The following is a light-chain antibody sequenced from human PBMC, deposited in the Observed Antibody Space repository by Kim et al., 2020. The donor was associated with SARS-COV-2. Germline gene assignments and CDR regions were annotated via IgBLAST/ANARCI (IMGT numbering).Light chain of an antibody. CDR1: QAINIF. J-gene: IGKJ2*01. V-gene: IGKV1-17*03. CDR2: SAS. CDR3: LQHQTLPYT. Sequence: SASVGARVTTTCRASQAINIFLAWFQQKPGEAPKRLIYSASSLQSGVPSRFSGSGSGTEFTLTISSLQPEDFATYYCLQHQTLPYTFGQGTKLEI.